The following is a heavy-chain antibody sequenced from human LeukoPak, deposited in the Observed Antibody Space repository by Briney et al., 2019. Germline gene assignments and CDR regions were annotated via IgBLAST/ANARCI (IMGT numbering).Heavy chain of an antibody. J-gene: IGHJ3*01. CDR2: IYSGGST. D-gene: IGHD2-21*01. Sequence: PGGSLRLSCAASGFTVSSNYMSWVRQAPGKGLEWVSVIYSGGSTYYADSVKGRCTISRDNSRNTLYLQMNSLRPEDTAIYYCEKPNSGCGDACCVWGQGTMVTVSS. CDR3: EKPNSGCGDACCV. V-gene: IGHV3-53*01. CDR1: GFTVSSNY.